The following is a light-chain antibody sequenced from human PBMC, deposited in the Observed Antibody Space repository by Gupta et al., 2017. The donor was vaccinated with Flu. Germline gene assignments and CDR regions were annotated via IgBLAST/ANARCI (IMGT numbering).Light chain of an antibody. J-gene: IGLJ2*01. Sequence: SFELTQPASVSVSPGQTATITCVGTSLVQKYVHWYQQKAGQSPLLVIYEDNKRPSGIPGRFSGSNSHSSADLTITGAQAEDEADYYCQAWDSGILVFGGGTRLTVL. CDR2: EDN. CDR1: SLVQKY. V-gene: IGLV3-1*01. CDR3: QAWDSGILV.